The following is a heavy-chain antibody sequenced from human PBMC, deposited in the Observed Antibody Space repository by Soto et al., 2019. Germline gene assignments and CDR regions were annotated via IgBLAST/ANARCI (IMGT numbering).Heavy chain of an antibody. CDR2: ISISGSII. V-gene: IGHV3-48*01. J-gene: IGHJ4*02. CDR1: GFTFSTYD. Sequence: GGFLRLSCAASGFTFSTYDMNWVRQAPGKGLEWLSYISISGSIIYYADSVKGRFTVSRDNAKNSLYLQINSLRAEDTAVYYCASGRDSGGYSFWGQGTLVTVSS. CDR3: ASGRDSGGYSF. D-gene: IGHD3-10*01.